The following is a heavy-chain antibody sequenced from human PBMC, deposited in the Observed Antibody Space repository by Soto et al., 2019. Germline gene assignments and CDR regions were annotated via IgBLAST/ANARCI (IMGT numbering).Heavy chain of an antibody. Sequence: PGGSLRLSYTASGLTFSTYAMTWVREVPGKGQKRVSSISSRGDISLCGGSLTGRVTVSRDESKNTLFLQIDSLRAEDTAVYYCALSRLGIDSGLDYWGLGTPVTVS. CDR2: ISSRGDIS. J-gene: IGHJ4*02. CDR3: ALSRLGIDSGLDY. D-gene: IGHD7-27*01. CDR1: GLTFSTYA. V-gene: IGHV3-23*01.